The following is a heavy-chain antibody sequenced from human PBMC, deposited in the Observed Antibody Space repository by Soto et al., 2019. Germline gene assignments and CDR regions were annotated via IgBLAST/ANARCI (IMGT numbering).Heavy chain of an antibody. CDR1: GGSISSGGYY. CDR2: IYYSGST. D-gene: IGHD2-21*01. J-gene: IGHJ6*02. CDR3: AREPYPLSVDYYYGMDV. V-gene: IGHV4-31*03. Sequence: QVQLQESGPGLVKPSQTLSLTCTVSGGSISSGGYYWSWIRQHPGKGLEWIGYIYYSGSTYYNPSLKSRVTISVDTSKNQFSLKLSSVTAADTAVYYCAREPYPLSVDYYYGMDVWGQGTTVTVSS.